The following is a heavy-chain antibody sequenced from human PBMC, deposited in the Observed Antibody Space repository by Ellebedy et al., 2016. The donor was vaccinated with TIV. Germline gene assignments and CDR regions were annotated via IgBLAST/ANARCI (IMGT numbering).Heavy chain of an antibody. CDR2: ISYDGNNN. Sequence: GESLKISCAASGFTFSSYAMHWVRQAPGKGLEWVAVISYDGNNNNYADFVKGRFTISRDNSKNTLYLQMNSLRAEDTAVYYCARYNYYDNSGYYWFDPWGQGTLVTVSS. J-gene: IGHJ5*02. V-gene: IGHV3-30-3*01. CDR3: ARYNYYDNSGYYWFDP. D-gene: IGHD3-22*01. CDR1: GFTFSSYA.